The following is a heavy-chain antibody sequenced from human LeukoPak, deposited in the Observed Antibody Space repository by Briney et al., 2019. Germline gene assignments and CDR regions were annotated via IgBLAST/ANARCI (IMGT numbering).Heavy chain of an antibody. V-gene: IGHV3-21*01. CDR3: ARYKRAARPYYFDY. Sequence: GGSLRLSCAASGFTFSSNAMSWVRQAPGKGLEWVSSISSSSSYIYYADSVKGRFTISRDNAKNSLYLQMNSLRAEDTAVYYCARYKRAARPYYFDYWGQGTLVTVSS. D-gene: IGHD6-6*01. CDR2: ISSSSSYI. CDR1: GFTFSSNA. J-gene: IGHJ4*02.